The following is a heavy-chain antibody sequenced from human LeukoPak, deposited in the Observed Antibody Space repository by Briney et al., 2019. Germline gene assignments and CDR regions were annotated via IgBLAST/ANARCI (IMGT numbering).Heavy chain of an antibody. D-gene: IGHD1-20*01. CDR1: GGSFSGYY. Sequence: KSSETLSLTCAVYGGSFSGYYWSWIRQPPGKGLEWIGEINHSGSTNYNPSLKSRVTISVDTSKNQFSLKLSSVTAADTAVYYCARVITGTLYYFDYWGQGTLVTVSS. CDR2: INHSGST. V-gene: IGHV4-34*01. J-gene: IGHJ4*02. CDR3: ARVITGTLYYFDY.